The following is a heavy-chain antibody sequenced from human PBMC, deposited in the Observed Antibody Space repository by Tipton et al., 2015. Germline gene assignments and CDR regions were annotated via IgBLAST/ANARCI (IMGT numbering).Heavy chain of an antibody. CDR1: GFTFSTYA. J-gene: IGHJ1*01. CDR2: IWYDGSNE. D-gene: IGHD1-7*01. CDR3: ARSWGTTVDTEYFQY. V-gene: IGHV3-33*01. Sequence: SLRLSCEASGFTFSTYAMHWVRQAPGKGLEWMAIIWYDGSNEYYADSVKGRFTISRDNSKNTLYLQMNSLRADDTAVYYCARSWGTTVDTEYFQYRGQGTLVTVSS.